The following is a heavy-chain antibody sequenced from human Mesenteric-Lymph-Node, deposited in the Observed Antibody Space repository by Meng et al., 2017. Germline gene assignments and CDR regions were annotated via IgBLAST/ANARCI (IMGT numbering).Heavy chain of an antibody. J-gene: IGHJ3*02. CDR1: GFTFSSYS. CDR2: ISSSSSYI. CDR3: ARDMPNYDSSGQFSRDI. D-gene: IGHD3-22*01. V-gene: IGHV3-21*01. Sequence: SCAASGFTFSSYSMNWVRQAPGKGLEWVSSISSSSSYIYYADSVKGRFTISRDNAKNSLYLQMNSLRAEDTAVYYCARDMPNYDSSGQFSRDIWGQGTMVTVSS.